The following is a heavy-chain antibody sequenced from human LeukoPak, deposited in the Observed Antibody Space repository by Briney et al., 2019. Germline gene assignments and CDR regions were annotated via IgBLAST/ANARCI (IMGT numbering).Heavy chain of an antibody. J-gene: IGHJ3*01. CDR3: TRSTNLEAFDF. D-gene: IGHD2-8*01. Sequence: SETLSLTCTVSGGSISSSSYYWSWIRQPPGKGLEWIGYIYYSGSTNYNPSLKSRVTVSVDTSKNQCSLKLSSVTTADTAVYYCTRSTNLEAFDFWGQGTMVTVSS. CDR1: GGSISSSSYY. V-gene: IGHV4-61*01. CDR2: IYYSGST.